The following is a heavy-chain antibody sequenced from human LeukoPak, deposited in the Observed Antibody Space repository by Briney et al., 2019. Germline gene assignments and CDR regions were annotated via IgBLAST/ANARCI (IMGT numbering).Heavy chain of an antibody. Sequence: MASETLSLTCTVSGGSISSYYWSWIRQPPGKGLEWIGYIYYSGSTNYNPSLKSRVTISVDTSKNQFSLKLSSVTAADTAVYYCARGGYSSGWPPAPRYNWLDPWGQGTLVTVSS. J-gene: IGHJ5*02. CDR3: ARGGYSSGWPPAPRYNWLDP. D-gene: IGHD6-19*01. CDR2: IYYSGST. V-gene: IGHV4-59*01. CDR1: GGSISSYY.